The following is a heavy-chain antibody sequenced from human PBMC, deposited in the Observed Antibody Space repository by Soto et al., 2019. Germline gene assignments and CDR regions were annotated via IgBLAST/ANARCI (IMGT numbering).Heavy chain of an antibody. D-gene: IGHD2-21*02. J-gene: IGHJ4*02. Sequence: GGSLRLSCAASGFTFSSYAMSWVRQAPGKGLEWVSAISGSGGSTYYADSVKSRFTISRDNSKNTLYLQMNSLRAEDTAVYYCAKIRGDPYYFDYWGQGTLVTVSS. CDR2: ISGSGGST. CDR1: GFTFSSYA. CDR3: AKIRGDPYYFDY. V-gene: IGHV3-23*01.